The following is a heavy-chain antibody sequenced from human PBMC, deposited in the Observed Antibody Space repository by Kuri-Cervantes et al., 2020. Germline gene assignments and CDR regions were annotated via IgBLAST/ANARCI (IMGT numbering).Heavy chain of an antibody. CDR2: INHSGST. D-gene: IGHD6-19*01. J-gene: IGHJ6*03. V-gene: IGHV4-34*01. CDR1: NGSFTAYY. CDR3: ARGHLAVAGFAYYYYYYMDV. Sequence: SETLSLTCAVYNGSFTAYYWSWIRQPPGKGLEWIGEINHSGSTNYNPSLKSRVTISVDTSKNQFSLKLSSVTAADTAVYYCARGHLAVAGFAYYYYYYMDVWGKGTTVTVSS.